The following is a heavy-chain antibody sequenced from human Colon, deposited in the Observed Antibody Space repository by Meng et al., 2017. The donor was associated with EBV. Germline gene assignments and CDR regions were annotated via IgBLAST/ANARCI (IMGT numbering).Heavy chain of an antibody. D-gene: IGHD5-24*01. CDR1: GGSSRRGVYY. Sequence: SSPGLANPAHPWSPNCTVFGGSSRRGVYYWSRIRQHPGEGLKWIGYVYYSGITYYSPSLKSRVTISIDTSKNQFSLKLSSVTAADTAVYYCARGPSRWLQFSFDYWGQGTLVTVSS. J-gene: IGHJ4*02. CDR3: ARGPSRWLQFSFDY. CDR2: VYYSGIT. V-gene: IGHV4-31*03.